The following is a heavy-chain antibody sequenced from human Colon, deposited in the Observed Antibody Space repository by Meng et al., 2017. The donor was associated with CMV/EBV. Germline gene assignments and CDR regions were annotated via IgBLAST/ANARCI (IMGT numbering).Heavy chain of an antibody. CDR1: EFTFSTFS. Sequence: EVQLVESGXXXXXPXXAXXLSCVASEFTFSTFSMNWVRQAPGKGLEWVSFISTSSKHIYYADSVKGRFTISRDNADNSLYLQMNSLRADDTAIYYCARAPIAYDSSGYYHFDYWGQGALVTVSS. CDR3: ARAPIAYDSSGYYHFDY. J-gene: IGHJ4*02. V-gene: IGHV3-21*02. CDR2: ISTSSKHI. D-gene: IGHD3-22*01.